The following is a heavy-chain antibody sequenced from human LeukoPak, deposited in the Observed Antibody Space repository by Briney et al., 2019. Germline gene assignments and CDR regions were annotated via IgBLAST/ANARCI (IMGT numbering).Heavy chain of an antibody. CDR3: ARDGGGIAVAGPPGDY. J-gene: IGHJ4*02. V-gene: IGHV1-18*04. CDR2: ISAYNGNT. CDR1: GYTFTSYG. Sequence: SVKVSCTASGYTFTSYGISWVRQAPGQGLEWMGWISAYNGNTNYAQKLQGRFTMTTDTSTSTAYMELRSLRSDDTAVYYCARDGGGIAVAGPPGDYWGQGTLVTVSS. D-gene: IGHD6-19*01.